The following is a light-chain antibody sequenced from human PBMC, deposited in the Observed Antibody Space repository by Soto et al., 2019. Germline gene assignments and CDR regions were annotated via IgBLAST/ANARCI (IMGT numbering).Light chain of an antibody. CDR2: GAS. V-gene: IGKV3-20*01. J-gene: IGKJ1*01. CDR3: QQYGSSPGT. Sequence: ENVLTQSPGTLSLSPGERATLSCRASESVSSIYVAWYQQKPGQXPTLLIYGASTRDTGIPDRFSGSGSGTDFTITISRLEPEDFEVYDCQQYGSSPGTFGQGTKVDI. CDR1: ESVSSIY.